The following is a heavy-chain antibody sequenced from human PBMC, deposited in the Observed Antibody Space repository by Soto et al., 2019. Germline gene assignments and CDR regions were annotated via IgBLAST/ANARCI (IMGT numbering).Heavy chain of an antibody. V-gene: IGHV3-23*01. Sequence: QPGGSLRLSCAASGFTFSSYAMSWVRQAPGKGLEWVSAISGSGGSTYYADSVKGRFTISRDNSKNTLYLQMNSLRAEDTAVYYCATFQYNWIPYHMDVWGKGTTVTVSS. J-gene: IGHJ6*03. CDR3: ATFQYNWIPYHMDV. CDR2: ISGSGGST. CDR1: GFTFSSYA. D-gene: IGHD1-20*01.